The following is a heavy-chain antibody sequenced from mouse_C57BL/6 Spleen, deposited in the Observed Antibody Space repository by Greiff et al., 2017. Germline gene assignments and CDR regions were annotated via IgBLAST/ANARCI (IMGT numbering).Heavy chain of an antibody. J-gene: IGHJ1*03. D-gene: IGHD2-1*01. Sequence: EVKLMESGGGLVQPGGSLSLSCAASGFTFTDYYMSWVRQPPGKALEWVGFIRNKANGYTTEYSASVKGRFTISRDNSPSILYLQMNALRAEDSATYYCARLYGNYVWYFDVWGTGTTVTVSS. CDR1: GFTFTDYY. CDR3: ARLYGNYVWYFDV. CDR2: IRNKANGYTT. V-gene: IGHV7-3*01.